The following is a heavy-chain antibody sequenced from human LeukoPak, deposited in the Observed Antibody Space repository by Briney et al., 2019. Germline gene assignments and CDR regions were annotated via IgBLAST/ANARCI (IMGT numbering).Heavy chain of an antibody. J-gene: IGHJ4*02. Sequence: GGSLRLSCAASGFTVSSNYMSWVRQAPGKGLEWVSVIYSGGRTYYADSVKGRFTISRDNSKNTLYLQMNSLRAEDTAVYYCARVVRVSPPDYWGQGTLVTVSS. CDR2: IYSGGRT. CDR3: ARVVRVSPPDY. CDR1: GFTVSSNY. D-gene: IGHD3-16*02. V-gene: IGHV3-66*01.